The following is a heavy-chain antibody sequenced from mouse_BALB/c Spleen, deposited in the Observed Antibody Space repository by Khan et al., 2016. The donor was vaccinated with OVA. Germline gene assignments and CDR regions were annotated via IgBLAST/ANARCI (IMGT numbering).Heavy chain of an antibody. CDR2: IWSGGST. CDR3: ARNYDYDEGLGY. Sequence: QVQLKQSGPGLVQPSQSLSITCTVSGFSLTTYGVHWVRQSPGKGLEWLGVIWSGGSTAYNAAFISRLSISTDSSKSQVFFKMNSLQVNDTAIYYWARNYDYDEGLGYWGQGTLVNVSA. J-gene: IGHJ3*01. V-gene: IGHV2-2*02. D-gene: IGHD2-4*01. CDR1: GFSLTTYG.